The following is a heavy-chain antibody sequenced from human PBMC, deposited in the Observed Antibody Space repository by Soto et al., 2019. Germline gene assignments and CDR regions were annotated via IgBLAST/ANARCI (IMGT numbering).Heavy chain of an antibody. Sequence: SETLSLTCAVYGGSFIGYYWTWIRQSPGKGLEWIGFIYYGGSTNYNPSLKSRVTISVDTPKNQFSLKLSSVTAADTAVYYCAKNWNWGSLVHWGQGTLVTVSS. J-gene: IGHJ4*02. CDR3: AKNWNWGSLVH. D-gene: IGHD7-27*01. CDR2: IYYGGST. CDR1: GGSFIGYY. V-gene: IGHV4-59*08.